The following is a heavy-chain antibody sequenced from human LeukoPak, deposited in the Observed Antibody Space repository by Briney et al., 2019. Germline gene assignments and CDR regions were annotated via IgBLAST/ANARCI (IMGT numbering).Heavy chain of an antibody. Sequence: GGSLRLSCAASGFTFDNYFMHWVRQAPGKGLEWVSLIGSSGGSTYYADSVKGRFTISRDNSNHTLSLQMNSLRVEDTAIYYCVKDIQLSTWGLGTMVTVSS. V-gene: IGHV3-23*01. CDR1: GFTFDNYF. CDR3: VKDIQLST. CDR2: IGSSGGST. D-gene: IGHD5-24*01. J-gene: IGHJ3*01.